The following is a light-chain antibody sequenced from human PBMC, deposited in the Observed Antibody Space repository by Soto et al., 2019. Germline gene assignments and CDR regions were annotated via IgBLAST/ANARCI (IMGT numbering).Light chain of an antibody. CDR2: AAS. V-gene: IGKV1-6*01. CDR3: LQDYNYPYT. Sequence: AIQMTQSPSSLSASVGDRVTITCRASQDIRNDLGWYQQRPGKAPKLLIYAASSLQSGVPSGFSGSASGTDFTLPIRSLQPEDFATYCCLQDYNYPYTFGQGTKLEIK. CDR1: QDIRND. J-gene: IGKJ2*01.